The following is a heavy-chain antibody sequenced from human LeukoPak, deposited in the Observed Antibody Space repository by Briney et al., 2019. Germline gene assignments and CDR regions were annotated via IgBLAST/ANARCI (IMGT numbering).Heavy chain of an antibody. Sequence: GESLKISCKGSGYTFTSYGISWVRQAPGQGLEWMGWISAYNGNTNYAQKLQGRVTMTTDTSTSTAYMELRSLRSDDTAVYYCARDFPPLRPTSLGYCSSTSCYRGNWFDPWGQGTLVTVSS. CDR2: ISAYNGNT. CDR1: GYTFTSYG. CDR3: ARDFPPLRPTSLGYCSSTSCYRGNWFDP. D-gene: IGHD2-2*01. V-gene: IGHV1-18*01. J-gene: IGHJ5*02.